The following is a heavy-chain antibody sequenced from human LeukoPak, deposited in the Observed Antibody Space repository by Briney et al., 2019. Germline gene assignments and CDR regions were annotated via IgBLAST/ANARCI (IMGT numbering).Heavy chain of an antibody. D-gene: IGHD3/OR15-3a*01. CDR3: ASPYDTVSYDLPYFDY. V-gene: IGHV4-39*01. Sequence: PSETLSLTCTVSGGSISSSSYYWGWVRHPPGGGLEWIGSVYYTGSTYYHPSLKSRVPIPVNTSKNQFSLKLSSVAAADTAAYYCASPYDTVSYDLPYFDYWGQGTLVTVS. CDR2: VYYTGST. CDR1: GGSISSSSYY. J-gene: IGHJ4*02.